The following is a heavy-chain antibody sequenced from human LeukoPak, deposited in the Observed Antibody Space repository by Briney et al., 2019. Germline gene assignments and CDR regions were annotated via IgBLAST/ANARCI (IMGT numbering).Heavy chain of an antibody. CDR1: GFTFSSYW. J-gene: IGHJ4*02. V-gene: IGHV3-7*01. CDR2: IKQDGSEK. CDR3: ARDRDMDY. Sequence: GGSLRLSCAASGFTFSSYWMSWVRQAPGKGLEWMANIKQDGSEKYYVDSVKGRFTISRDNAKNTLYLQMGSLRAEDMAVYYCARDRDMDYWGQGTLVTVSS.